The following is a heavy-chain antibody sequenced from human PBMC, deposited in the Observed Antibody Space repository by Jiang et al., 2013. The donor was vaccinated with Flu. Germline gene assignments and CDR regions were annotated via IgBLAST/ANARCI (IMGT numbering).Heavy chain of an antibody. CDR1: GGSISSGDYY. Sequence: GSGLVKPSQTLSLTCTVSGGSISSGDYYWSWIRQPPGKGLEWIGYIYYSGSTYYNPSLKSRVTISVDTSKNQFSLKLSSVTAADTAVYYCARDLKHDFLSPYSYGTYYGMDVWGQGTTGHRLL. V-gene: IGHV4-30-4*01. D-gene: IGHD5-18*01. J-gene: IGHJ6*02. CDR3: ARDLKHDFLSPYSYGTYYGMDV. CDR2: IYYSGST.